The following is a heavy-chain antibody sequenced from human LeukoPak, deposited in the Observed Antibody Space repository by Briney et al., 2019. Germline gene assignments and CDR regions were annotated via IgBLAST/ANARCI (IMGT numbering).Heavy chain of an antibody. D-gene: IGHD2-15*01. Sequence: SETLSLTCTVSGDFISSYYWSWLRQPAGKGLEWIGRIYTSGSTNYSPSFKSRVTISLDTSKNQFSLKLNSVTAADTAVYYCARFCSGGSCPPSWGQGTQVTVSS. CDR2: IYTSGST. J-gene: IGHJ4*02. CDR3: ARFCSGGSCPPS. V-gene: IGHV4-4*07. CDR1: GDFISSYY.